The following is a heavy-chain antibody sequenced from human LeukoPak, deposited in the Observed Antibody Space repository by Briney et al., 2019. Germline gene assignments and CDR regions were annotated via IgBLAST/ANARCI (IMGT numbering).Heavy chain of an antibody. J-gene: IGHJ4*02. CDR1: GFTFSSYE. V-gene: IGHV3-48*03. D-gene: IGHD1-7*01. Sequence: GGSLRLSCAASGFTFSSYEMNWVRQAPGKGLEGVSYISSSGSTIYYADSVKGRFTISRDNDKNSLYLQMNSLRAEDTAVYYCANEGTAGFDYWGQGTLVTVSS. CDR2: ISSSGSTI. CDR3: ANEGTAGFDY.